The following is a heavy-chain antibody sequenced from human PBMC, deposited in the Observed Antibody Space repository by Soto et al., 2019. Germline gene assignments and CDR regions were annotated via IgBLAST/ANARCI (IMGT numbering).Heavy chain of an antibody. CDR1: GFTFNTYW. J-gene: IGHJ5*02. CDR2: INGDGSAT. V-gene: IGHV3-74*01. Sequence: TGGSLRLSCVGSGFTFNTYWMNWVRQAPGKGLAWVSRINGDGSATLYADSVKGRFTISRDNAKKTVYLQMNSLRAEDTAVYYCLRDKRQKGPFDPWGQGTLVTVSS. CDR3: LRDKRQKGPFDP.